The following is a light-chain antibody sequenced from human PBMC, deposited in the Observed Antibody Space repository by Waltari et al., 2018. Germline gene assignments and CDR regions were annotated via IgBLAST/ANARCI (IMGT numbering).Light chain of an antibody. J-gene: IGKJ2*01. V-gene: IGKV1-39*01. CDR1: QDIINC. CDR2: AAS. CDR3: QQSYRAPRT. Sequence: DIQMAQSPSSLSASVGDRVTITCRASQDIINCLNWYQQNPGKVPRLLIYAASSLQSGVPSRFSGSGSGTDFTLTISSLQSDDFANYYCQQSYRAPRTFGQGTKLESK.